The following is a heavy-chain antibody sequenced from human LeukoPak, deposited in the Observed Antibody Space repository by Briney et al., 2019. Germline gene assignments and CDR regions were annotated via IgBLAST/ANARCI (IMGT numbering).Heavy chain of an antibody. CDR2: IHSDGSSP. Sequence: QPGGSLGLSCAASGFTFGNYWVHWVRQAPGKGLVWVSRIHSDGSSPIYADSVKGRFTISRDNAKNTLYLQMNSLRDEDTAVYYCARDEGEQWQPLDYWGQGTLVTVSS. V-gene: IGHV3-74*01. J-gene: IGHJ4*02. D-gene: IGHD6-19*01. CDR3: ARDEGEQWQPLDY. CDR1: GFTFGNYW.